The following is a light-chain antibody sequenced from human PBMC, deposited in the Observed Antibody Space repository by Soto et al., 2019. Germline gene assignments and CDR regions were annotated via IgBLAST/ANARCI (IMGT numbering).Light chain of an antibody. CDR3: QQRRDWPVT. V-gene: IGKV3-11*01. J-gene: IGKJ1*01. CDR2: DAS. Sequence: EIVLTQSPAILSMSPGERATLSCRASQSVSSYFAWYQQKPGQAPRLLIYDASNRATGVPARFSGSGSGTDFTLTIISLEPEEFAVYYCQQRRDWPVTFGQGTKVDIK. CDR1: QSVSSY.